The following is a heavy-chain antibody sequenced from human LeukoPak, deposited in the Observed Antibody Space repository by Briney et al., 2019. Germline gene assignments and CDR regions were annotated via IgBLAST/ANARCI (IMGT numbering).Heavy chain of an antibody. Sequence: PGRSLRLSCTASGFTFGDYAMSWVRQAPGKVLEWVANIKQDGSEKYYVDSVKGRFTISRDNAKNSLYLQMNSLRAEDMALYYCAKDMGIAVAGGGFDYWGQGTLVTVSS. V-gene: IGHV3-7*03. J-gene: IGHJ4*02. CDR3: AKDMGIAVAGGGFDY. CDR1: GFTFGDYA. CDR2: IKQDGSEK. D-gene: IGHD6-19*01.